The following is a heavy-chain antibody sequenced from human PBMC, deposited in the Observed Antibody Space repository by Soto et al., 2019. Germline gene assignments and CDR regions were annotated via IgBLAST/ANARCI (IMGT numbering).Heavy chain of an antibody. J-gene: IGHJ6*02. V-gene: IGHV3-23*01. CDR1: GFSFSSYA. Sequence: GGSLRLSCAASGFSFSSYAMSWVRQAPGKGLEWVSAIRSNGGTTYYADSVKGRFTISRDNSKNTLYLQLNSLRAEDTAVYYCAKDSGNGMDVWGQGTTVTVSS. D-gene: IGHD1-26*01. CDR3: AKDSGNGMDV. CDR2: IRSNGGTT.